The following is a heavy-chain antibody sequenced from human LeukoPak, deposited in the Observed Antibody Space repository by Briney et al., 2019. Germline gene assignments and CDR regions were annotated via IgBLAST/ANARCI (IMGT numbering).Heavy chain of an antibody. J-gene: IGHJ5*02. D-gene: IGHD1-7*01. CDR2: IIPIFGTA. CDR3: ARHNWNYGWFGP. CDR1: GGTFSSYA. Sequence: SVKVSCKASGGTFSSYAISWVRQAPGQGLEWMGRIIPIFGTANYAQKFQGRVTITTDESTSTAYMELSSLRSEDTAVYYCARHNWNYGWFGPWGQGTLVTVSS. V-gene: IGHV1-69*05.